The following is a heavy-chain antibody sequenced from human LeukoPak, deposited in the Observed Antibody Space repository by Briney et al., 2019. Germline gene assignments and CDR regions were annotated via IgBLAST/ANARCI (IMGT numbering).Heavy chain of an antibody. CDR1: GYSFTSYW. J-gene: IGHJ4*02. Sequence: PGESLKISCKGSGYSFTSYWIGWVRQTPGKGLEWMGIIYPGDSDTRYSPSFQGQVTISADKSISTAYLQWSSLKASDTAMYYCARKYYYDSSGYYGIDYWGQGTLVTVSS. V-gene: IGHV5-51*01. CDR2: IYPGDSDT. D-gene: IGHD3-22*01. CDR3: ARKYYYDSSGYYGIDY.